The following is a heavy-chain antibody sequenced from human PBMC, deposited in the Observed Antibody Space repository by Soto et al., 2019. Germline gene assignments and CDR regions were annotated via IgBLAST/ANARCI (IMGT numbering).Heavy chain of an antibody. CDR1: ASSINRGDYF. V-gene: IGHV4-31*03. CDR2: IYHSGST. J-gene: IGHJ5*02. CDR3: ARDSPDGSGAYRWFYP. Sequence: PSEILSLTCTVSASSINRGDYFWTWIRQHPEKGLEWIGYIYHSGSTYYNPSLKSRVTLSVDTSKNQFSLKLSSVTAADTAIYYCARDSPDGSGAYRWFYPWGQGTLVTVS. D-gene: IGHD3-10*01.